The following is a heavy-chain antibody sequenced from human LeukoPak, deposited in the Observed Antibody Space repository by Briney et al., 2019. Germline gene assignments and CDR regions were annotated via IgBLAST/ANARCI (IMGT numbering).Heavy chain of an antibody. D-gene: IGHD3-10*01. CDR1: GFTFSSYA. CDR2: ISGSGGST. J-gene: IGHJ3*01. Sequence: GGSLRLSCAASGFTFSSYAMSWVRQAPGKGLEWVSAISGSGGSTYYADSVKGRFTISRDNSKNSLYLQMDSLRAEDTALYYCAKESFGARGGAFDFWGQGTMATV. CDR3: AKESFGARGGAFDF. V-gene: IGHV3-23*01.